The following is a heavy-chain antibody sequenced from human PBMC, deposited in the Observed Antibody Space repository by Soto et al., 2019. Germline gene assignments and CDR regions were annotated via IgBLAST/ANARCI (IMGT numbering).Heavy chain of an antibody. CDR1: GYTVTSYG. Sequence: ASVKVSCKACGYTVTSYGISWVRQAPGQGIEWMGWISAYNGNTNYAQKLQGRVTMTTDTSTSTAYMELRSLRSDDTAVYYCARESAVAALDPWGQGTLVTVSS. D-gene: IGHD6-19*01. J-gene: IGHJ5*02. CDR2: ISAYNGNT. V-gene: IGHV1-18*01. CDR3: ARESAVAALDP.